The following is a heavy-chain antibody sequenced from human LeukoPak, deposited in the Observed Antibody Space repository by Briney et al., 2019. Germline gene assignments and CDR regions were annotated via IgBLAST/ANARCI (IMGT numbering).Heavy chain of an antibody. J-gene: IGHJ5*02. D-gene: IGHD3-10*01. CDR2: IVVGSGNT. V-gene: IGHV1-58*01. CDR3: AALINGSGSFVWFDP. Sequence: ASVKVYCKASGFTFTSSAVQWVRQARGQRLEWIGWIVVGSGNTNYAQKFQERVTITRDMSTSTAYMELSSLRSEDTAVYYCAALINGSGSFVWFDPWGQGTLVTVSS. CDR1: GFTFTSSA.